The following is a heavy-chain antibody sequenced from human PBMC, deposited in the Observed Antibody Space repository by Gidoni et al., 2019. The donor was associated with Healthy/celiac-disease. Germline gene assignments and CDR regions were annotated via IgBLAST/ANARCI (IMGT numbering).Heavy chain of an antibody. CDR1: GFPFSNYW. V-gene: IGHV3-7*01. CDR3: ARVTEYYDFWSGYYTLDY. CDR2: IKQDGSEK. D-gene: IGHD3-3*01. J-gene: IGHJ4*02. Sequence: EVQLVESGGGLVQPGGSPRLSCAASGFPFSNYWMSWVRQAPGKGLEWVANIKQDGSEKYYVDSVKGRFTISRDNAKNSLFLQMNSLRAEDTAVYYCARVTEYYDFWSGYYTLDYWGQGTLVTVSS.